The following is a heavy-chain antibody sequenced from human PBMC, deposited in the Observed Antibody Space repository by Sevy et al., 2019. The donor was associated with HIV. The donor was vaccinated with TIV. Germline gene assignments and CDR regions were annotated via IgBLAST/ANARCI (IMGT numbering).Heavy chain of an antibody. CDR1: GFTFSSYS. CDR2: ISSSSSYI. D-gene: IGHD2-15*01. J-gene: IGHJ6*02. Sequence: GGYLRLSCAASGFTFSSYSMNWVRQAPGKGLEWVSSISSSSSYIYYADSVKGRFTISRDNAKNSLYLQMNSLRAEDTAVYYCARDAAGHSRGGSCYSPGGYYGMDVWGQVTTVTVSS. CDR3: ARDAAGHSRGGSCYSPGGYYGMDV. V-gene: IGHV3-21*01.